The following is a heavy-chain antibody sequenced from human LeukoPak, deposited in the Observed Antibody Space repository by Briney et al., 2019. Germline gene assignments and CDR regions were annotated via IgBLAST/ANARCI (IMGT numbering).Heavy chain of an antibody. D-gene: IGHD3-9*01. CDR1: GYTLTELS. Sequence: ASVSVSYRFSGYTLTELSMHGVRHAPGKARVGVGGFGPEDGETIYAQKFQGRVTMTADTSTDTAYMELSSLRSEDTAVYYCATAGAGGSSIDWYYFDYWGQGTLVTVSS. V-gene: IGHV1-24*01. J-gene: IGHJ4*02. CDR3: ATAGAGGSSIDWYYFDY. CDR2: FGPEDGET.